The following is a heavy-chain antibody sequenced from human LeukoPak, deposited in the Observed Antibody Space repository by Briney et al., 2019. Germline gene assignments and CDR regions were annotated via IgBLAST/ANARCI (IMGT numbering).Heavy chain of an antibody. CDR1: GGSFSGYY. Sequence: SETLSLTCAVYGGSFSGYYWSWIRQPPGKGLEWIGEINHSGSTNYIPSLKSRVIISVDTSKNQFSLRLSSVTAADTAVYYCAQARRGYFSYCYGMDVWGLGTTVTVSS. V-gene: IGHV4-34*01. CDR2: INHSGST. J-gene: IGHJ6*02. D-gene: IGHD1-26*01. CDR3: AQARRGYFSYCYGMDV.